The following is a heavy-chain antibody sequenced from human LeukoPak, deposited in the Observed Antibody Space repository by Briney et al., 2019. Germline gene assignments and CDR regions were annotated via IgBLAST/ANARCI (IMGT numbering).Heavy chain of an antibody. CDR3: ARSHYCSGGSCYFDY. CDR2: IYHSGST. D-gene: IGHD2-15*01. CDR1: GYSISSGYY. J-gene: IGHJ4*02. Sequence: SETLSLTCAVSGYSISSGYYWGWIRQPPGKGLEWIGSIYHSGSTYYNPSLKSRVTISVDTSKNQFSLKLSSVTAADTAVYYCARSHYCSGGSCYFDYWGQGTLVTVSS. V-gene: IGHV4-38-2*01.